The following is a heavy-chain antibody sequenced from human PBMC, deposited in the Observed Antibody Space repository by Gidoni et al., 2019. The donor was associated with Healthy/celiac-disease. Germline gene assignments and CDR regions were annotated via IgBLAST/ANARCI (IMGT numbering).Heavy chain of an antibody. V-gene: IGHV4-39*01. Sequence: QLQLQESGPGLVKPSEPLSLTCPVSGGSISSSSYYWGWIRQPPGKGLEWIGSIYYSGSTYYNPSLKSRVTISVDTSKNQFSLKLSSVTAADTAVYYCARLGADSSGWYASSQKERNQRNIDYWGQGTLVTVSS. CDR1: GGSISSSSYY. J-gene: IGHJ4*02. CDR3: ARLGADSSGWYASSQKERNQRNIDY. D-gene: IGHD6-19*01. CDR2: IYYSGST.